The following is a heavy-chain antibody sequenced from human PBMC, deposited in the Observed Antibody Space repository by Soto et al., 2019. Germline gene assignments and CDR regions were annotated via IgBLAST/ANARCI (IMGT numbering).Heavy chain of an antibody. V-gene: IGHV4-59*01. J-gene: IGHJ4*02. D-gene: IGHD6-13*01. CDR2: IYYSGST. Sequence: PSETLSLTCTVSGGSITSYYWSWIRQPPGQGLEWIGYIYYSGSTNYNPSLKSRVTISVDTSNNQFSLKLSSVTAADTAVYYCARTSTRSKDFDYWGQGTLVT. CDR1: GGSITSYY. CDR3: ARTSTRSKDFDY.